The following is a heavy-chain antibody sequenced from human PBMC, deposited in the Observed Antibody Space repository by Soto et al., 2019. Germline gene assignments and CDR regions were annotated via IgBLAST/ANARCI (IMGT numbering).Heavy chain of an antibody. Sequence: EVQLVESGGDFVKPGGYLRLSCSASGITFSNAWMSWVRQAPGKGLEWVGRIKNQADGGAADYAAPVRGRFSISRDDSKNTLFLEMSRLEAGDTAVYYCTTDPGDYEDFWGQGTLVTVSS. V-gene: IGHV3-15*01. CDR2: IKNQADGGAA. J-gene: IGHJ4*02. D-gene: IGHD4-17*01. CDR1: GITFSNAW. CDR3: TTDPGDYEDF.